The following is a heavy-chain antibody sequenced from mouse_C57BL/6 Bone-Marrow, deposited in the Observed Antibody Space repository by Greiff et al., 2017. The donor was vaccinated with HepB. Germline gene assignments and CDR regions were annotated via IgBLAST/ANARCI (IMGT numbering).Heavy chain of an antibody. CDR2: ISDGGSYT. Sequence: DVQLQESGGGLVKPGGSLKLSCAASGFTFSSYAMSWVRQTPEKRLEWVATISDGGSYTYYPDNVKGRFTISRDNAKNNLYLQMSHLKSEDTAMYYCARDERVFINFDYWGQGTTLTVSS. V-gene: IGHV5-4*01. D-gene: IGHD1-1*01. J-gene: IGHJ2*01. CDR3: ARDERVFINFDY. CDR1: GFTFSSYA.